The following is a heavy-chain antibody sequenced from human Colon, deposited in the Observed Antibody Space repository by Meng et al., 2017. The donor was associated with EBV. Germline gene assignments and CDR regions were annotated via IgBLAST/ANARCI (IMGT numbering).Heavy chain of an antibody. Sequence: QVQLQESGPGLVTPSGXLSLTCAVYXGSFSGYYWTWIRQPPGKGLEWIGEINHSGSTNYNPSLKSRVTISVDTSKNQFSLKVTSVTAADTAVYYCARYRLQNDYGDQPYYFDYLGQGSLVTVSS. D-gene: IGHD4-17*01. CDR3: ARYRLQNDYGDQPYYFDY. J-gene: IGHJ4*02. CDR2: INHSGST. CDR1: XGSFSGYY. V-gene: IGHV4-34*10.